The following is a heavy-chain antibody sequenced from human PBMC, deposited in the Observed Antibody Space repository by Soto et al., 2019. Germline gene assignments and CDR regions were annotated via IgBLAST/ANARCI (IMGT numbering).Heavy chain of an antibody. J-gene: IGHJ4*02. CDR3: ASSYGSGYRAFDY. D-gene: IGHD3-10*01. V-gene: IGHV1-69*02. CDR1: GDTFNFYS. Sequence: QVQLVQSGAEVKRPGSSVKVSCKASGDTFNFYSINWVRQAPGLGLEWMGRVNPIVSMSNYAQKFQGRVTMTADKSTSTADMERSSLRSEDTAIYYCASSYGSGYRAFDYWGQGALVTVSS. CDR2: VNPIVSMS.